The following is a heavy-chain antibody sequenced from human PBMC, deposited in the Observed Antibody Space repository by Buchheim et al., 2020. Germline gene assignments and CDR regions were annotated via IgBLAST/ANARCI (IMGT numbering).Heavy chain of an antibody. J-gene: IGHJ4*02. D-gene: IGHD2-21*01. V-gene: IGHV2-70*04. CDR3: ARMIWWSHDC. CDR1: GFSLSTSGVR. Sequence: QGALKESGPALVKPTQTLTLTCTFSGFSLSTSGVRVSWVRQPPGEALEWLARIDWNDGKFYSSSLKTRLTISKDTSKNHVVLTMTNMDPVDTATYYCARMIWWSHDCWGQGTL. CDR2: IDWNDGK.